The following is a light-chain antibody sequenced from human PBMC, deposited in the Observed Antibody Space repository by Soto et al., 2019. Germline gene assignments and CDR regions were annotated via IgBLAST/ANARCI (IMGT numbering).Light chain of an antibody. J-gene: IGKJ4*01. Sequence: DIQMTQSPSSLSASVGDRVTITCQASQDISNYLNWYQQKPGKAPKLLIYDASNLETGVPSRFGGSGSGTDFTFTISSLQPEDIATYYCQQYDNLPPFFGGGTKVEIK. V-gene: IGKV1-33*01. CDR3: QQYDNLPPF. CDR1: QDISNY. CDR2: DAS.